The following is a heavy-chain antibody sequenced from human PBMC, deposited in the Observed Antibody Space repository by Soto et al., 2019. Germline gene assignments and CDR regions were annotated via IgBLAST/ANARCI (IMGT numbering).Heavy chain of an antibody. CDR1: GFTFSNAW. V-gene: IGHV3-15*07. D-gene: IGHD3-22*01. J-gene: IGHJ3*02. Sequence: GGSLRLSCAASGFTFSNAWMNWVRQAPGKGLEWVGRIKSKTDGGTTDYAAPVKGRFTISRDDSKNTLYLQMNSLKTEDTAVYYCTTDLDYYDSSGYEWDAFDIWGQGTMVTVSS. CDR2: IKSKTDGGTT. CDR3: TTDLDYYDSSGYEWDAFDI.